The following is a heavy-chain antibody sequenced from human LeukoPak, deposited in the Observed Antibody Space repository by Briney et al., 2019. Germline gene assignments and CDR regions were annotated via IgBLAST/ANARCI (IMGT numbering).Heavy chain of an antibody. CDR2: IYYSGST. CDR1: GYSISSGYY. CDR3: AGGRHYYYGSGSYYGY. D-gene: IGHD3-10*01. J-gene: IGHJ4*02. Sequence: SETLSLTCTVSGYSISSGYYWGWIRQPPGKGLEWIGSIYYSGSTYYNPSLKSRVTISVDTSKNQFSLKLSSVTAADTAVYYCAGGRHYYYGSGSYYGYWGQGTLVTVSS. V-gene: IGHV4-38-2*02.